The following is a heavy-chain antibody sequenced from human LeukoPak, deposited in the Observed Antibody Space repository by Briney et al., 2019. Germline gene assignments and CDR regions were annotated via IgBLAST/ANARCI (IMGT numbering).Heavy chain of an antibody. CDR3: VHSRILAR. Sequence: GGSLRLSCAASGFTFSSHDMSWVRQAPGKGLEWLSFISPNSDIIYYSDSVRGRFTTSRDNAKASLYLQMNSLRDEDTAVYYCVHSRILARWGQGTQVTVSS. V-gene: IGHV3-48*02. D-gene: IGHD3-3*01. J-gene: IGHJ4*02. CDR2: ISPNSDII. CDR1: GFTFSSHD.